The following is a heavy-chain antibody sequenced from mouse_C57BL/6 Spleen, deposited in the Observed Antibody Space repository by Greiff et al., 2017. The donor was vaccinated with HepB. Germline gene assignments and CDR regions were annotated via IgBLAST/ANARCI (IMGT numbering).Heavy chain of an antibody. CDR1: GFNIKDDY. Sequence: VQLQQSGAELVRPGASVKLSCTASGFNIKDDYMNWVKQRPEQGLEWIGWIDPENGDTEYASKFKGKATITADTSSNTAYLQLSSLTSEDTAVYYCATDYYGSSAWFAYWGQGTLVTVSA. V-gene: IGHV14-4*01. CDR2: IDPENGDT. D-gene: IGHD1-1*01. J-gene: IGHJ3*01. CDR3: ATDYYGSSAWFAY.